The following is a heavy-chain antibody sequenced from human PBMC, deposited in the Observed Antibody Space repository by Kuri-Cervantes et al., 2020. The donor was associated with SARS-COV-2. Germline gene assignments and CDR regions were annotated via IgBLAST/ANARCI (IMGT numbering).Heavy chain of an antibody. CDR3: ARDLFFFGDGFNRFDY. D-gene: IGHD5-24*01. CDR1: GFTFSSYA. Sequence: GESLKISCAASGFTFSSYAVHWVRQAPGKGLEWVAIISYDGTKKYYADSVKGRFTISRDNSKNTLYLQMNSLRADDTALYYCARDLFFFGDGFNRFDYWGQGTLVTVSS. J-gene: IGHJ4*02. V-gene: IGHV3-30-3*01. CDR2: ISYDGTKK.